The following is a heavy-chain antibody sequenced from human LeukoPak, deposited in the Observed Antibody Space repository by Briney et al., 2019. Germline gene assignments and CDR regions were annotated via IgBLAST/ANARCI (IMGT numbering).Heavy chain of an antibody. J-gene: IGHJ3*02. V-gene: IGHV3-30*02. CDR2: IRYDGSNK. CDR1: GFTFSSYG. CDR3: AKGNIRFLGWLLSTHDAFDI. Sequence: GGSLRLSCAASGFTFSSYGMHWVRQAPGKGLEWVAFIRYDGSNKYYADSVKGRFTISRDNSKNTLYLQMNSLRAEDTAVYYCAKGNIRFLGWLLSTHDAFDIWGQGTMVTVSS. D-gene: IGHD3-3*01.